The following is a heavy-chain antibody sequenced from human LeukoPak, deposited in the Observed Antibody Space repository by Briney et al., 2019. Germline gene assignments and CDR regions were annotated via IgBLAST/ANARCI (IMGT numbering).Heavy chain of an antibody. J-gene: IGHJ4*02. CDR3: ARVRYYYDSSGYYVSQFDY. Sequence: PSETLSLTCTVSGGSISSSSYYWGWIRQPPGKGLEWIGYIYYSGSTNYNPSLKSRVTIPVDTSKNQFSLKLSSVTAADTAVYYCARVRYYYDSSGYYVSQFDYWGQGTLVTVSS. CDR1: GGSISSSSYY. CDR2: IYYSGST. D-gene: IGHD3-22*01. V-gene: IGHV4-61*05.